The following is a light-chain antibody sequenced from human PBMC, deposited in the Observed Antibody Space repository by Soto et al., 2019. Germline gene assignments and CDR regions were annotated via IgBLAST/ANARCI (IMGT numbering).Light chain of an antibody. V-gene: IGKV1-9*01. CDR1: QGISSY. J-gene: IGKJ5*01. Sequence: DIQLSQSPSFLPASVGDGVTSICRASQGISSYLAWYQQKPGKAAKLLIYAAYTLQSGVPSRFSGSGSGTDFTLSINSLQPEDFATYYCQQAYSFPITFGQGTRLEIK. CDR2: AAY. CDR3: QQAYSFPIT.